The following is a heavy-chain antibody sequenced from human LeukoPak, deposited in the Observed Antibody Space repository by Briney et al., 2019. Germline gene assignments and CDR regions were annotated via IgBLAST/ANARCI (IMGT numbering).Heavy chain of an antibody. J-gene: IGHJ6*03. Sequence: PGGSLRLSCAASGFTFSSYAMSWVRQAPGKGLEWVSAISGSGGSTYYADSVKGRFTISRDNSKNTLYLQMNSLRAEDTAVYYCAKAVVVPAGKNYYYYYYMDVWGKGTTVTVSS. CDR3: AKAVVVPAGKNYYYYYYMDV. V-gene: IGHV3-23*01. CDR1: GFTFSSYA. D-gene: IGHD2-2*01. CDR2: ISGSGGST.